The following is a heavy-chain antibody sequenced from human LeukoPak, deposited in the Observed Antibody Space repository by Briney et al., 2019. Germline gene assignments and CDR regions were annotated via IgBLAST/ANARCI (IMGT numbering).Heavy chain of an antibody. V-gene: IGHV3-48*03. CDR2: ISSSGVTI. CDR3: ARDPWGYYDSSGYYP. CDR1: GFTFSSYE. J-gene: IGHJ5*02. Sequence: GGSLRLSCAASGFTFSSYEMNWVRQAPGKGLEWVSYISSSGVTIYYADSVKGRFTISRDNAKNSLYLQMNSLRAEDTAVYYCARDPWGYYDSSGYYPWGQGTLVTVSS. D-gene: IGHD3-22*01.